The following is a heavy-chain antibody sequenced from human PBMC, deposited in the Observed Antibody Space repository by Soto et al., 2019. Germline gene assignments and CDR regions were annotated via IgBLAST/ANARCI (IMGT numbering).Heavy chain of an antibody. CDR3: ARGVPDAFDI. J-gene: IGHJ3*02. Sequence: QVQLQESGPGLVKPSETLSLTCTVSGGSVSSGSYYWSWIRQPPGKGLEWIGYIYYSGSTNYNPSRKSRVTISVDTSKNQFSLKLSSVTAADTAVYYCARGVPDAFDIWGQGTMVTVSS. CDR2: IYYSGST. V-gene: IGHV4-61*01. CDR1: GGSVSSGSYY.